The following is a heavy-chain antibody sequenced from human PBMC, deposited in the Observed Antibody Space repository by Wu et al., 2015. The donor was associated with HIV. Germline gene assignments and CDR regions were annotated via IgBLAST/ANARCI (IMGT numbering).Heavy chain of an antibody. J-gene: IGHJ4*02. Sequence: QVQLVQSRSEVKKPGSSVKVSCKTSGGTFSSYAISWVRQAPRQRLEWMGRIIPIFGNIKYAQKFQGRVTITADESTSTAYMELRSLRSDDTAVYFCVRDLFPDGELLPGDYWGQGTLVSVSS. V-gene: IGHV1-69*13. CDR3: VRDLFPDGELLPGDY. CDR2: IIPIFGNI. CDR1: GGTFSSYA. D-gene: IGHD2-2*01.